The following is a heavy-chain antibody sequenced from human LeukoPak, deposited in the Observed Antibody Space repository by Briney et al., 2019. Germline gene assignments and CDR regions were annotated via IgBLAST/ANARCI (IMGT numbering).Heavy chain of an antibody. J-gene: IGHJ4*02. D-gene: IGHD4-17*01. CDR3: ATGQRDYGDPDY. CDR1: GYTLTELS. CDR2: FDPEDGET. Sequence: ASVKVSCKVSGYTLTELSMHWVRQAPGKGLEWMGGFDPEDGETIYAQKFQGRVTMTEDTSTDTAYMELSSLRSEDTAVYYRATGQRDYGDPDYWGQGTLVTVSS. V-gene: IGHV1-24*01.